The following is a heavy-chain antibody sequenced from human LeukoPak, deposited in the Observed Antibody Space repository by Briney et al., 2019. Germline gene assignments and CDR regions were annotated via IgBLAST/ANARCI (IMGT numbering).Heavy chain of an antibody. CDR3: ARREYCSGGTCKGFDP. CDR2: ISSRGSTI. D-gene: IGHD2-15*01. CDR1: GFIFSSYE. J-gene: IGHJ5*02. V-gene: IGHV3-48*03. Sequence: GGSLRLSCAASGFIFSSYEMNWVRQAPGKGLEWVSYISSRGSTIYYADSVKGRFTISRDNAKNSLYLQMNSLRAEDTAVYYCARREYCSGGTCKGFDPWGQGTLVTVSS.